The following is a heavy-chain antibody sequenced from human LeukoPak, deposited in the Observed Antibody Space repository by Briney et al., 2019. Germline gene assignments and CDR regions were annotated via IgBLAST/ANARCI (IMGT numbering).Heavy chain of an antibody. Sequence: SETLSLTCTVSGGSISSYYWSWIRQPAGKGLELIGRIYTRGTTNYNPSLKSRVTMSVDTSKNQFSLKLSSVTAADTAVYYCARAPTGTGGWNWFDPWGQGTLVTVSS. CDR2: IYTRGTT. CDR3: ARAPTGTGGWNWFDP. V-gene: IGHV4-4*07. D-gene: IGHD1-1*01. J-gene: IGHJ5*02. CDR1: GGSISSYY.